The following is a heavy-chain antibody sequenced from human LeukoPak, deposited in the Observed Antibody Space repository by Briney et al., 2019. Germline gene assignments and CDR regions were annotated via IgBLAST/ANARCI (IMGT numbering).Heavy chain of an antibody. CDR1: GGSLSSGGYY. Sequence: SETLSLTCTVSGGSLSSGGYYWGWIRKHPGMGLEWIGSIYYSGSTYYTPSLKSRVNISVDTFKSQFALNLTSVTAADTAVYYCARVSSARNGFDYWGQGTLVTVSS. J-gene: IGHJ4*02. V-gene: IGHV4-31*03. D-gene: IGHD1-14*01. CDR2: IYYSGST. CDR3: ARVSSARNGFDY.